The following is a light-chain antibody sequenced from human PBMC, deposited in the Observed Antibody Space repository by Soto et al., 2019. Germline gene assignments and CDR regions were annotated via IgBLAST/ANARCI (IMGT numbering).Light chain of an antibody. CDR1: NTDIGSYNY. CDR2: EVT. Sequence: QSVLTQPPSVSGAPGQRITISCTGTNTDIGSYNYVSWYQQYPDKAPKVLISEVTNRPSGVSHRFSGSKSGNTASLTISGLQAEDEADYFCSSYTTGSTLIFGGGTKLTVL. J-gene: IGLJ2*01. CDR3: SSYTTGSTLI. V-gene: IGLV2-14*01.